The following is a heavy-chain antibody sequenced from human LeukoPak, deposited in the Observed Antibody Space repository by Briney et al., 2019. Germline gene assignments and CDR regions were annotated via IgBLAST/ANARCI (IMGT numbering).Heavy chain of an antibody. Sequence: SQTLSLTCAISGDSVSSNSAAWNWIRQSPSSGLEWLGRTYYRSKWYNDYAVSVKSRITINPDTSKNQFSLKLSSVTAADTAVYYCATGGGYSYGSPSFDYWGQGTLVTVSS. CDR2: TYYRSKWYN. D-gene: IGHD5-18*01. V-gene: IGHV6-1*01. CDR3: ATGGGYSYGSPSFDY. J-gene: IGHJ4*02. CDR1: GDSVSSNSAA.